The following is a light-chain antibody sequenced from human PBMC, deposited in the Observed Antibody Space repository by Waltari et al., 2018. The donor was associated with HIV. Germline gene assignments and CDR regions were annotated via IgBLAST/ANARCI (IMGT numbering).Light chain of an antibody. J-gene: IGLJ3*02. CDR2: DVK. CDR1: NSDLGTYNY. Sequence: QSALTQPRSVSGSPGQSVTISCTGSNSDLGTYNYVSWYQQYPAKAPKLIIYDVKWRPSGVPARFSGSKSGNTASLTISGLQADDEADYYCCSFASHLFGGGTKLTVL. CDR3: CSFASHL. V-gene: IGLV2-11*01.